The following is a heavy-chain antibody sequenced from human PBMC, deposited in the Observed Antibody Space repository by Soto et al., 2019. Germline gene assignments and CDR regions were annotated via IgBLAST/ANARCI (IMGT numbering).Heavy chain of an antibody. J-gene: IGHJ5*02. CDR1: GGSISSGGYY. CDR3: ARKHQGDYPPNWFDP. CDR2: IYYSGST. V-gene: IGHV4-31*03. D-gene: IGHD4-17*01. Sequence: QVQLQESGPGLVKPSQTLSLTCTVSGGSISSGGYYWSWIRQHPGKGLEWIGYIYYSGSTYYNPSLKSRVTISVDTSKNQFSLKLSSVTAADTAVYYCARKHQGDYPPNWFDPWGQGTLVTVSS.